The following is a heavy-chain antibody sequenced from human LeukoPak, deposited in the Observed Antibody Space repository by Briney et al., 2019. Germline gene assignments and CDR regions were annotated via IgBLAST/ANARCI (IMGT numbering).Heavy chain of an antibody. V-gene: IGHV3-30-3*01. CDR2: ISYDGSNK. CDR1: GFTFSSYA. D-gene: IGHD3-22*01. CDR3: ASGSGYYGDPPFDY. J-gene: IGHJ4*02. Sequence: GGSLRLSCAASGFTFSSYAMHWVRQAPGKGLEWVAVISYDGSNKYYADSVKGRFTISRDNSKNTLYLQINSLRAEDTAVYYCASGSGYYGDPPFDYWGQGTLVTVSS.